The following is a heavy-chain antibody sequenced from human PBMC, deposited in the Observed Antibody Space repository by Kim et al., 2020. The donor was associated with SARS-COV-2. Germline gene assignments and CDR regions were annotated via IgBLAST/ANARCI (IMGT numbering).Heavy chain of an antibody. D-gene: IGHD3-3*01. V-gene: IGHV3-30*18. CDR3: AKDRRPAGITIFGVLEPIYYYYGMDV. CDR1: GFTFSSYG. Sequence: GGSLRLSCAASGFTFSSYGMHWVRQAPGKGLEWVAVISYDGSNKYYGDSVKGRFTISRDNSKNTLYLQMNSLRAEDTAVYYCAKDRRPAGITIFGVLEPIYYYYGMDVWGQGTTVTVSS. J-gene: IGHJ6*02. CDR2: ISYDGSNK.